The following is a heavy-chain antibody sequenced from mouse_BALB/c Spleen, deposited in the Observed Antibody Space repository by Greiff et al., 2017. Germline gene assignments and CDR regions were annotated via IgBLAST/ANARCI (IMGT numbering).Heavy chain of an antibody. D-gene: IGHD1-1*01. J-gene: IGHJ3*01. CDR3: ARDLDYYGSSWFAY. CDR2: ISNGGGST. V-gene: IGHV5-12-2*01. CDR1: GFTFSSYT. Sequence: EVQGVESGGGLVQPGGSLKLSCAASGFTFSSYTMSWVRQTPEKRLEWVAYISNGGGSTYYPDTVKGRFTISRDNAKNTLYLQMSSLKSEDTAMYYCARDLDYYGSSWFAYWGQGTLVTVSA.